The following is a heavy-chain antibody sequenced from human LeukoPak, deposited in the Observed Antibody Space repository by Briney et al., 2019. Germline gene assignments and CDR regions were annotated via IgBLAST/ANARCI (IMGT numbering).Heavy chain of an antibody. CDR3: ARSSRHYDFWSGFDYYDG. J-gene: IGHJ6*04. V-gene: IGHV4-34*01. Sequence: SETLSLTCAVYGGSFNNYSWSWIRQPPGKGLERIGEINHSGSTNYNPSLKSRVTISVDTSKNQFSLKLSSVTAADTAVYYCARSSRHYDFWSGFDYYDGWGKGTTVTVSS. D-gene: IGHD3-3*01. CDR1: GGSFNNYS. CDR2: INHSGST.